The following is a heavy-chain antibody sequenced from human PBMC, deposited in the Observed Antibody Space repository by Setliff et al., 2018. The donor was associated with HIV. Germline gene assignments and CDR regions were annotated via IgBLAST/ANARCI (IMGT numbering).Heavy chain of an antibody. CDR1: GGSISGYY. CDR2: IYSNGNT. Sequence: PSETLSLTYTVSGGSISGYYWSWIRQPAGKRLEWIGRIYSNGNTNYNPSLKGRVTMSVSTSKNQFSLNLSSVTAADTAVYYCTTVVPAAIPYFDYWGQGALVTISS. D-gene: IGHD2-2*01. CDR3: TTVVPAAIPYFDY. J-gene: IGHJ4*02. V-gene: IGHV4-4*07.